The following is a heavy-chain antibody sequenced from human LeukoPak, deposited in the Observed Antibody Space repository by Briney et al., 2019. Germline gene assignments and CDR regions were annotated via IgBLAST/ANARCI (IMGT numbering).Heavy chain of an antibody. Sequence: QPGESLRLSCTASGFTLRNCWMHWFRRVPAKRLLWVSRISGDGSVTNYADSVQGRVTISRDNAKNTLYLQIDSLRSEDTAVYYCARYSSSTGGASYYLDYWGHGTLVTVSS. J-gene: IGHJ4*01. CDR1: GFTLRNCW. CDR3: ARYSSSTGGASYYLDY. D-gene: IGHD6-6*01. V-gene: IGHV3-74*01. CDR2: ISGDGSVT.